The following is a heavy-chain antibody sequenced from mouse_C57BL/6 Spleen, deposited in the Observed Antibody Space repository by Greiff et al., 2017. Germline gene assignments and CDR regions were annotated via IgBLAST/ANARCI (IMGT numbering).Heavy chain of an antibody. CDR3: ARGGTHPWFAY. D-gene: IGHD3-3*01. Sequence: QVQLQQPGAELVKPGASVKLSCKASGYTFTSYWMHWVKQRPGQGLEWIGMIHPNSGSTNYNEKFKSKATLTVDKSSSTAYMQLSSLTAEDSAVYYCARGGTHPWFAYWGQGTLVTVSA. V-gene: IGHV1-64*01. J-gene: IGHJ3*01. CDR2: IHPNSGST. CDR1: GYTFTSYW.